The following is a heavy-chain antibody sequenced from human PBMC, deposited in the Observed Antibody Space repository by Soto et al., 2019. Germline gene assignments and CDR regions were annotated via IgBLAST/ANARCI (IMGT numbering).Heavy chain of an antibody. Sequence: SGPTLVNPTQTLTLTCTFSGFSLSTSGMCVSWIRQPPGKALDWLALIDWDDDKYYSTSLKTRLTISKDTSKNQVVLTMTNMDPVETATYYCARMYYYDSSGSRGAFDIWGQGTMVTV. CDR3: ARMYYYDSSGSRGAFDI. CDR2: IDWDDDK. V-gene: IGHV2-70*01. J-gene: IGHJ3*02. D-gene: IGHD3-22*01. CDR1: GFSLSTSGMC.